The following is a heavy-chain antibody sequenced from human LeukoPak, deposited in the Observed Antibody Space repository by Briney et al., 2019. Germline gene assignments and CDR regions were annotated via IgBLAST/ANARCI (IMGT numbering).Heavy chain of an antibody. CDR1: GFTFSSYS. Sequence: KPGGSLRLSCAASGFTFSSYSMNWVRQAPGKGLEWVSSISSSSSYIYYADSVKGRFTISRDNAKNSLYLQMNSLRAEDTAVYYCARGGYCSGGSCYNYWGQGTLVTVSS. CDR2: ISSSSSYI. V-gene: IGHV3-21*01. CDR3: ARGGYCSGGSCYNY. D-gene: IGHD2-15*01. J-gene: IGHJ4*02.